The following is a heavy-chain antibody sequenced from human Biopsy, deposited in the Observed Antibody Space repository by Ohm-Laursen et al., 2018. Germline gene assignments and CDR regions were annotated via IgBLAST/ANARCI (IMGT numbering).Heavy chain of an antibody. J-gene: IGHJ4*02. CDR2: VTTSSYI. CDR3: ARAYPPPGRRLVVVAGGFDC. CDR1: GFDFSDYS. Sequence: GSLRLSCAASGFDFSDYSMSWVRQAPGKGLERVSSVTTSSYIYYADSVKGRFTTSRDNAKNSLYLQMNSLRAEDTAVYYCARAYPPPGRRLVVVAGGFDCWGQGTRVTVSS. V-gene: IGHV3-21*01. D-gene: IGHD2-15*01.